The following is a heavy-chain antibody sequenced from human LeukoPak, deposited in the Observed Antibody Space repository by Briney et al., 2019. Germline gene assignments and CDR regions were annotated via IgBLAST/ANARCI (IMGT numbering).Heavy chain of an antibody. CDR3: AKVAGYQPYYGMDV. CDR2: ISGSGGNI. Sequence: PGGSLRLSCAASGFIFSNYAMTWVCQAPGKGLEWVSTISGSGGNIYYADSVKGRFTISRDNSKNTLYLQMNSLRAEDTAEYYCAKVAGYQPYYGMDVWGQETTVTVSS. CDR1: GFIFSNYA. V-gene: IGHV3-23*01. J-gene: IGHJ6*02. D-gene: IGHD2-2*01.